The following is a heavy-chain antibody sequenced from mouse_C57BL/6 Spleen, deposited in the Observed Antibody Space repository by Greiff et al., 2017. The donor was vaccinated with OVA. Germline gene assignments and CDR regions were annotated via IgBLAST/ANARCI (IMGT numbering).Heavy chain of an antibody. J-gene: IGHJ2*01. CDR1: GFTFSSYA. CDR2: ISDGGSYT. D-gene: IGHD1-1*01. CDR3: ARGKDYYGSSSYYFDY. V-gene: IGHV5-4*03. Sequence: EVKLVESGGGLVKPGGSLKLSCAASGFTFSSYAMSWVRQTPEKRLEWVATISDGGSYTYYPDNVKGRFTISRDNAKNNLYLQMSHLKSEDTAMYYCARGKDYYGSSSYYFDYWGQGTTLTVSS.